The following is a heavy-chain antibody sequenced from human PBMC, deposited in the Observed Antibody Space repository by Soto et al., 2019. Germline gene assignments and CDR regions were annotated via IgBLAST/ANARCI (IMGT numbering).Heavy chain of an antibody. Sequence: QVQLVQSGAEVKKPGASVKVACKASGYTFTSYDTNWVRQATGQGLEWMGWMNPNSGNTGYAQKFQGRLTMTRNTTISTAYMELSSLRSEDTAVYYCALAGWVVDRAVVDYWGQGTLVTVSS. CDR3: ALAGWVVDRAVVDY. V-gene: IGHV1-8*01. J-gene: IGHJ4*02. D-gene: IGHD2-15*01. CDR1: GYTFTSYD. CDR2: MNPNSGNT.